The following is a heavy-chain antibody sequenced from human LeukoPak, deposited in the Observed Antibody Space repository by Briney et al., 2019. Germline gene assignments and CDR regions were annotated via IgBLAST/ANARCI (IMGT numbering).Heavy chain of an antibody. CDR2: IHPSGGNP. V-gene: IGHV1-46*01. CDR3: ARDCSSSACQGPVLDF. D-gene: IGHD6-19*01. CDR1: GYTFTSHY. Sequence: ASVKVSCKASGYTFTSHYVHWVRQAPGQGLEWMGIIHPSGGNPRSTENFQGRVTMTRDTSTSTVYLELRSLTSQDTALDYCARDCSSSACQGPVLDFWGQGTLVTVSS. J-gene: IGHJ4*02.